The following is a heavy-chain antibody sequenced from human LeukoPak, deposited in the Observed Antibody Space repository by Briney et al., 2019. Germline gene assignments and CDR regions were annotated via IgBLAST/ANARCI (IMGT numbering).Heavy chain of an antibody. CDR2: IIPILGIA. V-gene: IGHV1-69*02. CDR3: ARYPLAAAGTREVDY. Sequence: ASVKVSCKASGGTFSSYTISWVRQAPGQGLEWMGRIIPILGIANYAQKFQGRVTITADKSTSTAYMELSSLRSEDTAVYYCARYPLAAAGTREVDYWGHGTLVTVSS. CDR1: GGTFSSYT. D-gene: IGHD6-13*01. J-gene: IGHJ4*01.